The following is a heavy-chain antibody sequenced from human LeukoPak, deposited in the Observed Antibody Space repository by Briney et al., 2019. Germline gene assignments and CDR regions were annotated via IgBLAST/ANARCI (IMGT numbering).Heavy chain of an antibody. CDR2: IYTSGST. D-gene: IGHD5-18*01. Sequence: SQTLFLTCTVSGGSISSGSYYWSWIRQPAGKGLEWIGRIYTSGSTNYNPSLKSRVTISVDTSKNQFSLKLSSVTAADTAVYYCARVGYSYGWDWFDPWGQGTLVTVSS. V-gene: IGHV4-61*02. CDR3: ARVGYSYGWDWFDP. J-gene: IGHJ5*02. CDR1: GGSISSGSYY.